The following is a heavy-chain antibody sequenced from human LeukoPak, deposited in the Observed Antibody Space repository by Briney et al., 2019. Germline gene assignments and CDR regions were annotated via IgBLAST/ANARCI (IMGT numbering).Heavy chain of an antibody. CDR1: GGSISSGDYY. CDR3: AREVVPAAMGNWFDP. D-gene: IGHD2-2*01. CDR2: IYYSGST. V-gene: IGHV4-30-4*01. Sequence: PSETLSLTCTVSGGSISSGDYYWSWFRQPPGKGLEWIGYIYYSGSTYYNPSLKSRVTISVDTSKNQFSLKLSSVTAADTAVYYCAREVVPAAMGNWFDPWGQGTLVTVSS. J-gene: IGHJ5*02.